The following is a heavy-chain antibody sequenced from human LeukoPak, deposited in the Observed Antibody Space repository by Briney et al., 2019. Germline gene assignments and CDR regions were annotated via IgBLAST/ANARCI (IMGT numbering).Heavy chain of an antibody. CDR1: GFTFSAYA. D-gene: IGHD3/OR15-3a*01. V-gene: IGHV3-23*01. CDR2: ISAEADSI. CDR3: ARDWTHYGMDV. Sequence: GGSLRLSCEASGFTFSAYAMTWVRQAPGKGLERVSDISAEADSINYADSVKGRFTISRDSSKNTLFLQMNSLRVEDTAVYYCARDWTHYGMDVWGQGTTVTVSS. J-gene: IGHJ6*02.